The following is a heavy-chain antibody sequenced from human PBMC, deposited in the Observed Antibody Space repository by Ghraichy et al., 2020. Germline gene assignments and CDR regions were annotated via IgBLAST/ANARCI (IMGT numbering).Heavy chain of an antibody. V-gene: IGHV3-23*01. J-gene: IGHJ4*02. Sequence: GSLRLSCAASGFTFSSYAMSWVRQAPGKGLEWVSAIIGSGGSTYYADSLKGRFTISRDNSKNTLYLQMNSLRADDTAIYYCAKGPKGGITVYYDSSGYFPLDYWGQGTLVTVSS. CDR2: IIGSGGST. CDR3: AKGPKGGITVYYDSSGYFPLDY. CDR1: GFTFSSYA. D-gene: IGHD3-22*01.